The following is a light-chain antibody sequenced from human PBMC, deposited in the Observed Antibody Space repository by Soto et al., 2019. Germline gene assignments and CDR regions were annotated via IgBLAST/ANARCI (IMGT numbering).Light chain of an antibody. CDR2: DVS. V-gene: IGLV2-11*01. CDR1: SSDVGGYEY. Sequence: QSVLTQPRSVSGSPGQSITISCTGSSSDVGGYEYVSWFQQDPGKAPKLMIYDVSARPSGVPNRFSGSKSGSTASLTISGLQADDEGDYYCCLYAGSYTYVFGTGTKVTVL. CDR3: CLYAGSYTYV. J-gene: IGLJ1*01.